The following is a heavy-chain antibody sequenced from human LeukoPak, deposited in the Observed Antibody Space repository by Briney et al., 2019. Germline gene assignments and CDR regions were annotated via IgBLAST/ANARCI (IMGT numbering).Heavy chain of an antibody. V-gene: IGHV3-64*01. D-gene: IGHD4-17*01. CDR2: ISSNGAST. CDR3: AREAEGEYGDIVDY. J-gene: IGHJ4*02. Sequence: GGSLRLSCAASGFTFSSYAMHWVRQAPGKGLEYVSAISSNGASTYYANSVKGRFTISRDNSKNTLYLQMGSLRAEDMAVYYCAREAEGEYGDIVDYWGQGTLVTVSS. CDR1: GFTFSSYA.